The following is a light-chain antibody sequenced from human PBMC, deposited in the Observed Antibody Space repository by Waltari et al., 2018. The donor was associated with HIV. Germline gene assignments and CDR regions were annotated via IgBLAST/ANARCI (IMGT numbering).Light chain of an antibody. V-gene: IGLV2-14*01. CDR3: SSYTSTSTYV. Sequence: QSALTQPASVSGSPGQSLTISCPGTSRDVGGSNYVSWYQQHPGNAPKLMIYEVTNRPSGVSNRFSGSKSGNTASLTISGLQAEDEADYYCSSYTSTSTYVFGTGTKVTVL. J-gene: IGLJ1*01. CDR2: EVT. CDR1: SRDVGGSNY.